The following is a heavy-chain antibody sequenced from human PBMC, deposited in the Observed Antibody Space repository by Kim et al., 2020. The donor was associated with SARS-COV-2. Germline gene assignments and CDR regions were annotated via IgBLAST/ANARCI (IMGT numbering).Heavy chain of an antibody. CDR3: ARDRGWFGELLSSIPDYFDY. D-gene: IGHD3-10*01. CDR2: ISSSSSTI. V-gene: IGHV3-48*02. CDR1: GFTFSSYS. Sequence: GGSLRLSCAASGFTFSSYSMNWVRQAPGKGLEWVSYISSSSSTIYYADSVKGRFTISRDNAKNSLYLQMNSLRDEDTAVYYCARDRGWFGELLSSIPDYFDYWGQGTLVTVSS. J-gene: IGHJ4*02.